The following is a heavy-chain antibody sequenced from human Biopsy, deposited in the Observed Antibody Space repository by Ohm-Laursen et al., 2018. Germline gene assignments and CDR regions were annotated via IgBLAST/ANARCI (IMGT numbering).Heavy chain of an antibody. J-gene: IGHJ4*02. D-gene: IGHD6-19*01. CDR2: IYHTGSA. Sequence: PGTLSLTCTVSGGSISNYYCAWIRQSPGKGLEWIGYIYHTGSANYNPSLRSRVTLSLDTSKNQFSLRLTSVTAADTAVYYCASHDSSGWWFFDNWGQGTLVTVS. CDR1: GGSISNYY. V-gene: IGHV4-59*01. CDR3: ASHDSSGWWFFDN.